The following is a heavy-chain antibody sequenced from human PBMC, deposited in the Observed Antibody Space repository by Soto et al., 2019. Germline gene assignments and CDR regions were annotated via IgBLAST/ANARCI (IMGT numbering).Heavy chain of an antibody. V-gene: IGHV3-11*01. D-gene: IGHD6-19*01. CDR2: INTLSNAI. CDR3: ARRLQWQLRPLDS. CDR1: GFIFSDHY. J-gene: IGHJ4*02. Sequence: QEHLMESGGGLVKPGGSLRLSCAGSGFIFSDHYITWIRRAPGKGLEWASYINTLSNAIYYADSVKGRFTISRDNAKNSVYLQMNSLRAEDTAVYYCARRLQWQLRPLDSWGRGTLVTVSS.